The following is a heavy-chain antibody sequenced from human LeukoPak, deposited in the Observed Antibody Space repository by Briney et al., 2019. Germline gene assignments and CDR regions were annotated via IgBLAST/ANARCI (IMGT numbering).Heavy chain of an antibody. CDR1: GYNFIDYD. V-gene: IGHV1-8*01. CDR3: ARGISGYSYGYGDN. J-gene: IGHJ4*02. D-gene: IGHD5-18*01. Sequence: ASVEVSCQASGYNFIDYDINWVRQAPGQGPEWMGWMNPSSGNTGYAQKFQGRVSMTRDTSINIAYMELTSLGSDDTAVYYCARGISGYSYGYGDNWGRGTLVTVPS. CDR2: MNPSSGNT.